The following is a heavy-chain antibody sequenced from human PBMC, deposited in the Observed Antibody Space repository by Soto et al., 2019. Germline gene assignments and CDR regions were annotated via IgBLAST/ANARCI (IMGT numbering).Heavy chain of an antibody. CDR2: ISPGGRYT. CDR3: SRGGGGGVFAH. D-gene: IGHD2-21*01. J-gene: IGHJ4*02. CDR1: GFTFSDHY. Sequence: QVQLVESGGGLVKPGGSLRLSCATSGFTFSDHYMTWIRQAPGKGLEFISYISPGGRYTNYGDSVKGRFTISRDNAKNSLFLQVNTLRDEDTAVYYCSRGGGGGVFAHWGQGTLVTVSS. V-gene: IGHV3-11*05.